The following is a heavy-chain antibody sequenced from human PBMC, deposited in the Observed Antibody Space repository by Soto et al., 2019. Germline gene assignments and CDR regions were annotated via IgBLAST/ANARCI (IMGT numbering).Heavy chain of an antibody. CDR3: ARHDSGSALNYYYCYYMDV. J-gene: IGHJ6*03. CDR1: GGSISSSSYY. CDR2: IYYSGST. D-gene: IGHD3-10*01. V-gene: IGHV4-39*01. Sequence: SETLSLTCTVSGGSISSSSYYWGWIRRPPGKGLEWIGSIYYSGSTYYNPSLKSRVTISVDTSKNQFSLKLSSVTAADTAVYYCARHDSGSALNYYYCYYMDVWGKGTTVTVSS.